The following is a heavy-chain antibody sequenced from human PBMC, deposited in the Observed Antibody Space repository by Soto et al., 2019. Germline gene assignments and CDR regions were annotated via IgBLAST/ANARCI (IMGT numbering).Heavy chain of an antibody. CDR1: GGTFSTFT. D-gene: IGHD1-26*01. J-gene: IGHJ6*02. CDR3: ARDMGGAGGGYGMDV. CDR2: IIPIFGKA. V-gene: IGHV1-69*06. Sequence: QVQLVQSGAEVKKPGSSVMVSCKASGGTFSTFTISWVRQAPGQGLEWMGGIIPIFGKADYAQKFQGRVTITADKSASTAYMDLSSLRSEDTAVYYCARDMGGAGGGYGMDVWGQGTTVTVSS.